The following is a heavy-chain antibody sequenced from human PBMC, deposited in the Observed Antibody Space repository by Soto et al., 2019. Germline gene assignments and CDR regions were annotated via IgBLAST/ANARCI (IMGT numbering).Heavy chain of an antibody. Sequence: QVQLQESGPGLVKPSETLSLTCTVSGGSISSYYWSWIRQPPGKGLEWMGYSYYSGSTNYNPSLKRRVTISVDTSKNQFALKLSSVTAADTVVYYCTRRWGDASDIWGQGTMVTVSS. CDR1: GGSISSYY. CDR2: SYYSGST. D-gene: IGHD3-16*01. V-gene: IGHV4-59*08. J-gene: IGHJ3*02. CDR3: TRRWGDASDI.